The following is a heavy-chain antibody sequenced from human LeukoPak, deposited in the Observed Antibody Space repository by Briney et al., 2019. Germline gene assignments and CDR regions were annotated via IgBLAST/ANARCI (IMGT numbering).Heavy chain of an antibody. D-gene: IGHD2-21*01. V-gene: IGHV3-53*01. CDR3: ARYSDAFDI. CDR2: IHSGGST. J-gene: IGHJ3*02. Sequence: PGGSLRLSCAASGFTVSSNYMTWVRQAPGKGLEWVSNIHSGGSTYYTDPVKGRFTISRDISKNTLLLQMNRLRAEDTAVYYCARYSDAFDIWGQGTMVTVSS. CDR1: GFTVSSNY.